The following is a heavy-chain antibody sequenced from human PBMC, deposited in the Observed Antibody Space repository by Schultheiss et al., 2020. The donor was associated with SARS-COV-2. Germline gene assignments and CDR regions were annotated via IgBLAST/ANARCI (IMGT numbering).Heavy chain of an antibody. D-gene: IGHD1-1*01. V-gene: IGHV1-18*01. J-gene: IGHJ3*02. Sequence: ASVKVSCKASGYTFTSYGISWVRQAPGQGLEWMGWISAYNGNTNYAQKLQGRVTMTTDTSTSTAYMELRSLRSDDTAVYYCARAPLYNWNDGAFDIWGQGTMVTVSS. CDR1: GYTFTSYG. CDR2: ISAYNGNT. CDR3: ARAPLYNWNDGAFDI.